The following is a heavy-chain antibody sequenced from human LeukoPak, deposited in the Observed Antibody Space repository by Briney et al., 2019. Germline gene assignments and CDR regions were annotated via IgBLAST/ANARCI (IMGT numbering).Heavy chain of an antibody. J-gene: IGHJ4*02. CDR1: GYTFTGYY. Sequence: ATVKVSCKASGYTFTGYYMHWVRQAPGQGLEWMGWINPNSGGTKYVQKFQGRVTMTRDTSISTAYMELSRLRSDDTAVYYCARARKGSGLSVFGYWGQGTLVTVSS. CDR2: INPNSGGT. V-gene: IGHV1-2*02. D-gene: IGHD3-10*01. CDR3: ARARKGSGLSVFGY.